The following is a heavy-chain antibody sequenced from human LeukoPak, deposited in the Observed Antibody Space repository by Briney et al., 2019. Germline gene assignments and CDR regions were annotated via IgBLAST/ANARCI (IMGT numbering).Heavy chain of an antibody. CDR2: IIPIFATT. Sequence: ASVKVSCTPSGDSFSYYAIHWVRQAPGQGLEWMGGIIPIFATTNYAQRFQGRVTITTDESTTTAYMELSSLRSEDTAVYYCATASVPGAIEGPFDALDIWGQGTMVTVSS. CDR3: ATASVPGAIEGPFDALDI. CDR1: GDSFSYYA. D-gene: IGHD2-2*02. J-gene: IGHJ3*02. V-gene: IGHV1-69*05.